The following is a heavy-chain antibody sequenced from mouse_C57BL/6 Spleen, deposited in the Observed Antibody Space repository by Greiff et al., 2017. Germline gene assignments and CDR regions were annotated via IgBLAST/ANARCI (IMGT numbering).Heavy chain of an antibody. J-gene: IGHJ1*03. CDR2: IRPNSGST. CDR1: GYTFTSYW. D-gene: IGHD1-1*01. CDR3: ARTTTDWYFDV. V-gene: IGHV1-64*01. Sequence: QVQLQQPGAELVKPGASVKLSCKASGYTFTSYWMHWVKQRPGQGLEWIGMIRPNSGSTNYNEKFKSKATLTVDKSSSTAYMQISSLTSEDSAVYYCARTTTDWYFDVWGTGTTVTVSS.